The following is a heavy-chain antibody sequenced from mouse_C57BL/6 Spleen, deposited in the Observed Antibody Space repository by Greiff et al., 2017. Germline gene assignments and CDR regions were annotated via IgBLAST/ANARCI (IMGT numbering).Heavy chain of an antibody. V-gene: IGHV14-1*01. CDR3: ATRQNSAWFAY. J-gene: IGHJ3*01. Sequence: VQLQQSGAELVRPGASVKLSCTASGFNIKDYYMHWVKQRPEQGLEWIGRIDPEDGDTEYAPKFQGKATMTADTSSNTAYLQLSSLTSEDTAVYYCATRQNSAWFAYWGQGTRVTVSA. D-gene: IGHD3-2*01. CDR2: IDPEDGDT. CDR1: GFNIKDYY.